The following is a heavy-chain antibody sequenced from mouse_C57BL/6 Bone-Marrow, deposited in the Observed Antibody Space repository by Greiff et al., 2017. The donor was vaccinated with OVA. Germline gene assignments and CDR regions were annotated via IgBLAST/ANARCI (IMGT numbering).Heavy chain of an antibody. D-gene: IGHD2-3*01. J-gene: IGHJ3*01. CDR1: GYTFTDHT. CDR2: IYPSDGST. V-gene: IGHV1-78*01. Sequence: QVQLKQSDAELVKPGASVKISCKVSGYTFTDHTMYWMKQSPEQGLEWIGYIYPSDGSTKYNEKFKGKATLAADKSSSTAYMQLNSLTSEDSAVYFCARGGWLLFFAYWGQGTLVTVSA. CDR3: ARGGWLLFFAY.